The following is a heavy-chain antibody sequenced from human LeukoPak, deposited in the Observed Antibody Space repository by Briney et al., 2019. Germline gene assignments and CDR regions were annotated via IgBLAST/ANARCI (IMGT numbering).Heavy chain of an antibody. V-gene: IGHV4-61*01. CDR3: ACSRTGGYDY. Sequence: SQTLSLTCSVSGASMRSDTYYWSWIRQPPGKGLEWIGYIYYSGSTNYNPSLKSRVTISVDTSKNQFSLKLSSVTAADTAVYYCACSRTGGYDYWGQGTLVTVSS. D-gene: IGHD7-27*01. CDR1: GASMRSDTYY. J-gene: IGHJ4*02. CDR2: IYYSGST.